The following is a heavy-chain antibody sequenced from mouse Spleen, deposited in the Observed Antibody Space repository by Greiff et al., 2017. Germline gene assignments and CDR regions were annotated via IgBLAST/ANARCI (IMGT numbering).Heavy chain of an antibody. V-gene: IGHV1-19*01. Sequence: EVKLVESGPVLVKPGASVKMSCKASGYTFTDYYMNWVKQSHGKSLEWIGVINPYNGGTSYNQKFKGKATLTVDKSSSTAYMELNSLTSEDSAVYYCARRGLLDFDVWGAGTTVTVSS. CDR3: ARRGLLDFDV. D-gene: IGHD3-3*01. CDR2: INPYNGGT. J-gene: IGHJ1*01. CDR1: GYTFTDYY.